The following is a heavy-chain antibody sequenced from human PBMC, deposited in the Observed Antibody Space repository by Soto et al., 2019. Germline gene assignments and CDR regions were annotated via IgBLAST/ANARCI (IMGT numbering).Heavy chain of an antibody. CDR1: GYTFTGYA. Sequence: ASVKVSCKASGYTFTGYAMHWVRQAPGQRLEWMGWMNAGNGNTKYSQKFQGRVTITRDPSASTAYMELGSLKSEDTAVYYCARGSSYYDSSGYYRKLDYWSQGTLVTVSS. D-gene: IGHD3-22*01. CDR3: ARGSSYYDSSGYYRKLDY. V-gene: IGHV1-3*01. CDR2: MNAGNGNT. J-gene: IGHJ4*02.